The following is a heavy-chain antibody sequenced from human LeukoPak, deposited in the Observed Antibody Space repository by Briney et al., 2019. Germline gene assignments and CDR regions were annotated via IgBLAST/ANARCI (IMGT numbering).Heavy chain of an antibody. CDR3: ARDPSGSYYFYYFDY. J-gene: IGHJ4*02. D-gene: IGHD1-26*01. Sequence: ASVKVSCKASGYTFTSYDINWERQATGQGLEWMGWMNPNSGNTGYAQKFQGRVTMTRNTSISTAYMELSSLRSEDTAVYYCARDPSGSYYFYYFDYWGQGTLVTVSS. CDR2: MNPNSGNT. CDR1: GYTFTSYD. V-gene: IGHV1-8*01.